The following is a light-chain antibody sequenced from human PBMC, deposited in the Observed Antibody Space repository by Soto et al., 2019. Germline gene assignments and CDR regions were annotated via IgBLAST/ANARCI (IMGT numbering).Light chain of an antibody. Sequence: QSVLTQPASVSGSPGQSITISCTGTSSDVGGYNYVSWYQQHPGEAPKLMIYDVSDRPSGVSNRFSAPKSGNTASLTISGLQPEDEADYFCCSYTSSSTPGVFGTGTKLTVL. CDR3: CSYTSSSTPGV. J-gene: IGLJ1*01. CDR1: SSDVGGYNY. V-gene: IGLV2-14*03. CDR2: DVS.